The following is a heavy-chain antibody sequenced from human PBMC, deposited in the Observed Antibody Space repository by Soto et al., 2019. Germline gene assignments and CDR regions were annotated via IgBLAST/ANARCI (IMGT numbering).Heavy chain of an antibody. Sequence: QVQLVESGGGVVQPGRSLRLSCAASGFTFSSYVMHWVRQAPGKGLEWVAIISYDGNNKYYADSVKGRFTISRDNSKNTLYLQMNSLRAEDTAVYYCARAGGDGGSCYTLVGLRYGMDVWGQGTTVTVSS. CDR1: GFTFSSYV. V-gene: IGHV3-30-3*01. J-gene: IGHJ6*02. CDR3: ARAGGDGGSCYTLVGLRYGMDV. D-gene: IGHD2-15*01. CDR2: ISYDGNNK.